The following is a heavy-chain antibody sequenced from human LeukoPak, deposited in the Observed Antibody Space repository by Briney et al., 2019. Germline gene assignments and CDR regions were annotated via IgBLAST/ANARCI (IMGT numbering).Heavy chain of an antibody. Sequence: VASVKVPCKASGYTFTGYYMHWVRQAPGQGLEWMGWINPNSGGTNYAQKFQGRVTMTSDTSITTVYMELSGLGSDDTAVYYCARAPLEGFDFWGQGTLVTVSS. CDR3: ARAPLEGFDF. V-gene: IGHV1-2*02. CDR1: GYTFTGYY. J-gene: IGHJ4*02. CDR2: INPNSGGT.